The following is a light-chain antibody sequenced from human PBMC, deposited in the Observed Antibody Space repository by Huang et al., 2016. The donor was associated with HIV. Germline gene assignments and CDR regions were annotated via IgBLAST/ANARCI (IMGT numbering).Light chain of an antibody. CDR2: GAS. CDR3: QQSYDART. V-gene: IGKV1-39*01. J-gene: IGKJ1*01. CDR1: QSISSH. Sequence: DIQMTQSPSSLSASIGDRVTITCRASQSISSHLNWYQQKPGKAPKLLIYGASKLQTGVPSRFRGSGSGTDFTLAISSLQPEDFATYYCQQSYDARTFGQGTKVEI.